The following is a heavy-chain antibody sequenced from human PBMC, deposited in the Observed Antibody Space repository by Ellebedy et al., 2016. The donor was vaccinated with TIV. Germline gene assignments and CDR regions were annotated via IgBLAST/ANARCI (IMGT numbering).Heavy chain of an antibody. V-gene: IGHV3-7*03. CDR3: ARSPGRLAAGRLDY. CDR2: IKQDGSEK. Sequence: GESLKISXAASGFTFSNYWMNWVRQAPGKGLEWVADIKQDGSEKYYVDSVKGRFTISRDNAKNSLYLQMNSLRAEDTAVYYCARSPGRLAAGRLDYWGQGTLVTVSS. J-gene: IGHJ4*02. CDR1: GFTFSNYW. D-gene: IGHD6-13*01.